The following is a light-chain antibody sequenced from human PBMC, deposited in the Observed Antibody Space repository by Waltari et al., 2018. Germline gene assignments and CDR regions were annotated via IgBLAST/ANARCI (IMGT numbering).Light chain of an antibody. V-gene: IGLV1-51*01. CDR1: SSNIGNND. CDR2: DNN. J-gene: IGLJ3*02. Sequence: QSVLTQPPSVSAAPGQRVTISCSGGSSNIGNNDVSWYQQFPGTTPKLLITDNNKRPFGCPDRFSVSKSGTSATLGITGLQTGDEAYYYCATWDSRLSVVVFGGGTKVTVL. CDR3: ATWDSRLSVVV.